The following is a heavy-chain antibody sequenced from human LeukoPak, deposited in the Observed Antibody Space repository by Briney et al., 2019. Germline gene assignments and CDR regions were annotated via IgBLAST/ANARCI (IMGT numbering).Heavy chain of an antibody. D-gene: IGHD6-13*01. J-gene: IGHJ4*02. Sequence: ASVKVSCKASGYTFTSYGISWARQAPGQGLEWMGWISAYNGNTNYAQKLQGRVTMTTDTSTSTAYMELRSLRSDDTAVYYCARTVYSSSWYGPFDYWGQGTLVTVSS. CDR3: ARTVYSSSWYGPFDY. CDR2: ISAYNGNT. V-gene: IGHV1-18*01. CDR1: GYTFTSYG.